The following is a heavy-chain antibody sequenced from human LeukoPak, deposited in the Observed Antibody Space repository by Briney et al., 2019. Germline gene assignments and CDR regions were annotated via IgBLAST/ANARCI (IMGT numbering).Heavy chain of an antibody. Sequence: GGPLRLSCATSGLTFNSYGMHWVRQAPGKGLEWVAFIRYDGESKYYADSVKGRFTVSRDNSKNTLFLQMNSLRPEDTAIYYCAKDSKSYRGSFRDYFDCWGQGTLVTVSS. CDR1: GLTFNSYG. D-gene: IGHD1-26*01. V-gene: IGHV3-30*02. CDR3: AKDSKSYRGSFRDYFDC. J-gene: IGHJ4*02. CDR2: IRYDGESK.